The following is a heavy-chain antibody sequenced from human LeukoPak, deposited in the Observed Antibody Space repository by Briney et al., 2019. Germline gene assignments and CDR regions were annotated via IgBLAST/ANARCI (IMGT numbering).Heavy chain of an antibody. Sequence: PSETLSLTCAVYGGSFSGYYWSWIRQPPGKGLEWIGYIYHSGSTYYNPSLKSRVTISVDRSKNQFSLKLSSVTAADTAVYYCARKMFGSGSYYWFDPWGQGTLVTVSS. CDR3: ARKMFGSGSYYWFDP. V-gene: IGHV4-30-2*01. J-gene: IGHJ5*02. CDR2: IYHSGST. D-gene: IGHD3-10*01. CDR1: GGSFSGYY.